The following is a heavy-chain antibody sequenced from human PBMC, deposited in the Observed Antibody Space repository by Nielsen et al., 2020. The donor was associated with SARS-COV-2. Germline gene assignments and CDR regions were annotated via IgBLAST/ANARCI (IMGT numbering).Heavy chain of an antibody. CDR2: IFYSGST. V-gene: IGHV4-61*01. Sequence: SETLSLTCTVSGGSVSSGTYYWSWIRQPPGKELEWIGFIFYSGSTAYNPSLESRVTISVDTSKNQISLQLSSVTAADTATYYCARAWGRSIFDIWGQGTKVTVSS. J-gene: IGHJ3*02. CDR3: ARAWGRSIFDI. CDR1: GGSVSSGTYY. D-gene: IGHD3-16*01.